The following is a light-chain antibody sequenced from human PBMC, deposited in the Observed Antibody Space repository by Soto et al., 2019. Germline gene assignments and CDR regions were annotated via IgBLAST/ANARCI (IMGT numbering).Light chain of an antibody. Sequence: IVLTQSPGTLSLSPGERATLSCRASQSVRSTYLAWYQQKPGQAPRLLIYGASSRATGIPDRFSGSGSGTDFTLTISRLEPEDFATYYCQQLNSYPITFGQGTRLEIK. CDR1: QSVRSTY. CDR2: GAS. J-gene: IGKJ5*01. V-gene: IGKV3-20*01. CDR3: QQLNSYPIT.